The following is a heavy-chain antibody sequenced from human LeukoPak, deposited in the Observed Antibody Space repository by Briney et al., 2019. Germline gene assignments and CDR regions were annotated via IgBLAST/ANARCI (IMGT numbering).Heavy chain of an antibody. Sequence: ASETLSLTCTVSGGSISSYYWSWIRQPPGKGLEWIGYIYYSGSTNYNPSLKSRVTISVDTSKNQFSLKLSSVTAADTAVYYCARERLDYYDSSGYLYTYFDYWGQGTLVTVSS. CDR3: ARERLDYYDSSGYLYTYFDY. J-gene: IGHJ4*02. CDR2: IYYSGST. D-gene: IGHD3-22*01. V-gene: IGHV4-59*01. CDR1: GGSISSYY.